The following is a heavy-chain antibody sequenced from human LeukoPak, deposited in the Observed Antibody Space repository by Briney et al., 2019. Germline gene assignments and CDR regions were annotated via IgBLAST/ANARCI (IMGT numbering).Heavy chain of an antibody. V-gene: IGHV3-53*01. CDR2: THSGGST. CDR3: ATKRGYSCGLDY. Sequence: GGSLRLSCAASGFTVSSYYMSWVRQAPGKGLEWVSVTHSGGSTYYADSVKGRFTISRDNSKNTLYLQMNSLRADDTAVYYCATKRGYSCGLDYWGQGTLVTVSS. CDR1: GFTVSSYY. D-gene: IGHD5-18*01. J-gene: IGHJ4*02.